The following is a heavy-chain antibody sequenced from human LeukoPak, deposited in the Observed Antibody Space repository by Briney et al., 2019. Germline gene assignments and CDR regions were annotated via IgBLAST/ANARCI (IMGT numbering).Heavy chain of an antibody. Sequence: PSETLSLTCTVSGGSISSYYWSWIRQPAGKGLEWIGRIYTTGSTNYNPSLKSRVTISLDTSKNQFSLKLSSVTAADTAIYYCARESSTSQTNLFDYWGQGTLVTVSS. J-gene: IGHJ4*02. CDR1: GGSISSYY. D-gene: IGHD6-6*01. CDR2: IYTTGST. CDR3: ARESSTSQTNLFDY. V-gene: IGHV4-4*07.